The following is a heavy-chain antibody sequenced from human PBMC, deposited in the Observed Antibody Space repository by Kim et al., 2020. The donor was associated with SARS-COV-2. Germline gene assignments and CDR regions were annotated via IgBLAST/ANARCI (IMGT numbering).Heavy chain of an antibody. V-gene: IGHV4-4*02. J-gene: IGHJ4*01. Sequence: SETMSLTCAVSSGSISSSTWWRWVRHPPGKGLEWIGEIHHSGRTSYNPSLKSRITISVYKSKNQFSLNLSSVTTADTAVYYCARVFTSGYDKSPVVYWG. D-gene: IGHD5-12*01. CDR1: SGSISSSTW. CDR3: ARVFTSGYDKSPVVY. CDR2: IHHSGRT.